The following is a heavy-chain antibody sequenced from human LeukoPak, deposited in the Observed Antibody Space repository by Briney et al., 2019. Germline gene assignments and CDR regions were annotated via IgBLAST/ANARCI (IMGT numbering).Heavy chain of an antibody. J-gene: IGHJ3*02. CDR3: TRAGPAILLWFGEYPGTFDI. D-gene: IGHD3-10*01. Sequence: GGSLRLSCTASGFTFGDYAMSWFRQAPGKGLEWVGFIRSKAYGGTTEYAASVKGRFTISRDDSKSIAYLQMNSLKTEDTAVYYCTRAGPAILLWFGEYPGTFDIWGQGTMVTVSS. V-gene: IGHV3-49*03. CDR2: IRSKAYGGTT. CDR1: GFTFGDYA.